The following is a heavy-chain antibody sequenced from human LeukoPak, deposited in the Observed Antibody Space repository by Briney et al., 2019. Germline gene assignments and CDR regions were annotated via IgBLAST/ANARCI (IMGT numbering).Heavy chain of an antibody. J-gene: IGHJ4*02. CDR1: GYTFTGYY. D-gene: IGHD6-13*01. Sequence: GASVKVSCKASGYTFTGYYMHWVRQAPGQGLEWMGWINPNSGGTNYAQKFQGRVTMTRDTSISTAYMELSRLRSDDTAVYYCARDLSDGTYYFDYWGQGTLVTVSS. CDR3: ARDLSDGTYYFDY. CDR2: INPNSGGT. V-gene: IGHV1-2*02.